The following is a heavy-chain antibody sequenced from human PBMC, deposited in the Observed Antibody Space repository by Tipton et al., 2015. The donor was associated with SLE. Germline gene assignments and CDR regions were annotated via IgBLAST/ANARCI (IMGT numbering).Heavy chain of an antibody. D-gene: IGHD3-3*01. CDR1: GGSISGSSYY. Sequence: TLSLTCTVSGGSISGSSYYWDWIRQPPGKGPEWIGRITNSGNTYYTPSFQSRVTMSVDTSKNQFSLKLSSVTAADTAVYYCARAGHDFWSGYSPFDIWGQGTMVTVSS. V-gene: IGHV4-39*01. CDR2: ITNSGNT. J-gene: IGHJ3*02. CDR3: ARAGHDFWSGYSPFDI.